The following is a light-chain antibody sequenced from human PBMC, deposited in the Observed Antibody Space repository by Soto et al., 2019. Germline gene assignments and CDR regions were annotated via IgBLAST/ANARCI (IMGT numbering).Light chain of an antibody. J-gene: IGKJ5*01. CDR1: ETITRY. Sequence: DIQMTQSPSSLSASVGETVIISCXASETITRYLNWYQSKPGRAPRLLISGASSLQSGVPSRFTGSGSGTDFTLTISSLQPEDFATYFCQQSYTTPITFGQGTRLEIK. CDR2: GAS. V-gene: IGKV1-39*01. CDR3: QQSYTTPIT.